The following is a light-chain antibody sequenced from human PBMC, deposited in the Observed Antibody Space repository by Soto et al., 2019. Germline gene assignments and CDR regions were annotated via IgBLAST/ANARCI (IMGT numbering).Light chain of an antibody. V-gene: IGKV3-20*01. J-gene: IGKJ1*01. CDR1: QSVSSN. Sequence: EIVLTQSPATLSLSPGERATLSCRASQSVSSNLAWYQQKPGQAPRLLIYGASTRATGIPDKFSGGGSGTDFTLTISRLEPEDFAVYYCQHYGSSRTFGRGTKVDIK. CDR3: QHYGSSRT. CDR2: GAS.